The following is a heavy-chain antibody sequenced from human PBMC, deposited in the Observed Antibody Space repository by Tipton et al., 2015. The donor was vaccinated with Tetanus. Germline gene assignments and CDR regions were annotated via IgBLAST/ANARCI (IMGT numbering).Heavy chain of an antibody. Sequence: SLRLSCAASGFTFSNAWMSWVRQAPGKGLEWVGRIKSKTDGGTTDYAAPVKGRFTISRDDSKNTLYLQMNSLKTEDTAVYYCTTDFIVVVAATPPQSGDYWGQGTLVTVSS. CDR1: GFTFSNAW. CDR3: TTDFIVVVAATPPQSGDY. CDR2: IKSKTDGGTT. J-gene: IGHJ4*02. V-gene: IGHV3-15*01. D-gene: IGHD2-15*01.